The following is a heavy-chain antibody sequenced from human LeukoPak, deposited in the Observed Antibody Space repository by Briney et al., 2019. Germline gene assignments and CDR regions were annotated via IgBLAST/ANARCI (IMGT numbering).Heavy chain of an antibody. Sequence: SVKVTCKASGGTFSSYAISWVRQAPGQGLEWMGGIIPIFGTANYAQKFQGRVTITTDESTSTAYMELSSLRSEDTAVYYCASATYYYDSSGYYYMDYWGQGTLVTVSS. V-gene: IGHV1-69*05. J-gene: IGHJ4*02. CDR2: IIPIFGTA. CDR1: GGTFSSYA. D-gene: IGHD3-22*01. CDR3: ASATYYYDSSGYYYMDY.